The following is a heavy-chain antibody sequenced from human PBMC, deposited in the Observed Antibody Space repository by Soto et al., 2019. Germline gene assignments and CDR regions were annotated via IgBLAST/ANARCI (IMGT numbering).Heavy chain of an antibody. CDR3: ARDLRYNWNYYFDY. D-gene: IGHD1-7*01. Sequence: GGSLRLACAASGFTFSSYGMHWVRQAPGKGLEWVAVIWYDGSNKYYVDSVKGRFTISRDNSKNTLYLQMNSLRAEDTAVYYCARDLRYNWNYYFDYWGQGTLVTVSS. J-gene: IGHJ4*02. CDR1: GFTFSSYG. CDR2: IWYDGSNK. V-gene: IGHV3-33*01.